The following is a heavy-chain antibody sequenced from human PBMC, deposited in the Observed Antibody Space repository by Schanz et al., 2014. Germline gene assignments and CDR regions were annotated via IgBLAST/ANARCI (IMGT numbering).Heavy chain of an antibody. Sequence: QVQLVESGGGVVQPGGSLRLSCAASGFIFSNYGMHWVRQAPGKGLEWVAVIWSDGSGKYYADSVKGRFTISRDSPKNTLYLQMNSLRDEDTALSYCARVRRRIATPSTPSFRNYYYYAMDVWGQGTTVTVSS. CDR1: GFIFSNYG. J-gene: IGHJ6*02. CDR2: IWSDGSGK. CDR3: ARVRRRIATPSTPSFRNYYYYAMDV. D-gene: IGHD6-13*01. V-gene: IGHV3-33*01.